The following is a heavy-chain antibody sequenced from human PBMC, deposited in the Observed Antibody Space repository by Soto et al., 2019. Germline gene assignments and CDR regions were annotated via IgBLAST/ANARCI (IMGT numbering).Heavy chain of an antibody. J-gene: IGHJ6*02. Sequence: GESLKISCKGSGYSFTNYWIGWVRPMPGKGLELMGIIYPGDSDTTYSPSFQGQVTISADKSISTAYLQWSSLKASDTAMYYCARPSRGDCWSGYRRPKYYYYGMDVWGQGTTVTVSS. V-gene: IGHV5-51*01. CDR1: GYSFTNYW. CDR3: ARPSRGDCWSGYRRPKYYYYGMDV. CDR2: IYPGDSDT. D-gene: IGHD3-3*01.